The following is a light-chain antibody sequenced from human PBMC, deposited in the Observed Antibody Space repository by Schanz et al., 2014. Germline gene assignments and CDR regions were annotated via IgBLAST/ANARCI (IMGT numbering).Light chain of an antibody. V-gene: IGKV3-20*01. CDR2: GAS. J-gene: IGKJ1*01. Sequence: EIVMTQSPATLSVSPGERGTLSCRASQTVSNNLAWYQQKPGQTPRLLIYGASSRATGIPDRFSGSGSGTDFTLTISSLEPEDFAVYYCQCYGTSPWTFGQGTKVEIK. CDR3: QCYGTSPWT. CDR1: QTVSNN.